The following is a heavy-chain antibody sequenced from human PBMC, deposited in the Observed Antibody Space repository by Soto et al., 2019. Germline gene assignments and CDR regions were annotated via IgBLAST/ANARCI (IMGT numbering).Heavy chain of an antibody. CDR2: IYYSGST. Sequence: QVQLQESGPGLVKPSQTLFPTCTISSGSISSGAYYWSWIRQHPGKGLESIGYIYYSGSTYYKPSLKSRVTISVDTSKNQFSLKLSSVTAADTAVYYCARTPAHWGQGTLVTVSS. CDR3: ARTPAH. V-gene: IGHV4-31*03. J-gene: IGHJ4*02. D-gene: IGHD2-15*01. CDR1: SGSISSGAYY.